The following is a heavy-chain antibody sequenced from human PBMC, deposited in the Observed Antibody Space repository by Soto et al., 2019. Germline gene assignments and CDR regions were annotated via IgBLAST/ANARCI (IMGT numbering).Heavy chain of an antibody. CDR3: AKGTGKIGVAHPPDH. J-gene: IGHJ4*02. D-gene: IGHD2-15*01. V-gene: IGHV3-30*18. CDR2: ISYDGSKI. CDR1: GFTFSNYG. Sequence: QVQLVESGGGVVQPGKSLRLSCAASGFTFSNYGIHWVRQAPGKGLEWVAVISYDGSKIYYADSVKGRLTISRDDSKNTVYLQMNSLRVDDTAVSYCAKGTGKIGVAHPPDHWGQGTLFTVS.